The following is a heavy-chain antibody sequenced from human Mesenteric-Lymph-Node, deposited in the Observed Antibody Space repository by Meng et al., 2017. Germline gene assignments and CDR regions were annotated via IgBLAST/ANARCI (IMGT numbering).Heavy chain of an antibody. Sequence: QVQLQQWGAGLLKPSETLPLTCAVYGGSFSNYYWSWIRQPPGKGLEWIGEINHSGSTKYNPSLKSRVTISVDTSKNQFSLNLNSVTAADTAVYYCARGGSVPMVLSYWGQGTLVTVSS. CDR2: INHSGST. CDR3: ARGGSVPMVLSY. J-gene: IGHJ4*02. V-gene: IGHV4-34*02. CDR1: GGSFSNYY. D-gene: IGHD3-10*01.